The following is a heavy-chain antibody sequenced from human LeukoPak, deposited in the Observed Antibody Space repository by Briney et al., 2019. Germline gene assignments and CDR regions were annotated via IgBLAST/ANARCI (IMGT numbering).Heavy chain of an antibody. Sequence: SETLSLTCTVSGGSISSYYWSWIRQPAGKGLEWIGRIDTSGNTNYKPSLKSRVTMSVDTSKNQFSLKLSSVTAADTAVYYCARDTSPGITGTYWGQGTLVTVSS. D-gene: IGHD1-20*01. CDR1: GGSISSYY. CDR2: IDTSGNT. J-gene: IGHJ4*02. CDR3: ARDTSPGITGTY. V-gene: IGHV4-4*07.